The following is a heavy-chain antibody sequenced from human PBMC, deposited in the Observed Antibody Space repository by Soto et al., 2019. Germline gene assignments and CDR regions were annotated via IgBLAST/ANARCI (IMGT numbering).Heavy chain of an antibody. Sequence: ASVKVSCKASGYTFTGYYMHWVRQAPGQGLEWMGWINPNSGGTNYAQKFQGRVTMTRDTSISTAYMELSRLRSDDTAVYYCAPVPYSGSYYVPDYWGQGTLVTVSS. D-gene: IGHD1-26*01. CDR2: INPNSGGT. CDR1: GYTFTGYY. J-gene: IGHJ4*02. V-gene: IGHV1-2*02. CDR3: APVPYSGSYYVPDY.